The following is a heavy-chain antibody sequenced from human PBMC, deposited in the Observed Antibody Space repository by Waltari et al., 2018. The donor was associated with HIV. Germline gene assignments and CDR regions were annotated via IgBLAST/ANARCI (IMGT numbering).Heavy chain of an antibody. J-gene: IGHJ2*01. Sequence: QLVESGGGLVQPGRSLRLSCGGSGFSFSSNDMHWVRQVRGKGLEWVSGIGSNGATYYADSVKGRFTISRDNAKNSLYLQMNSLQVEDTAMYYCAKDWTPIGLWYFDLRGRGTLVTVSS. D-gene: IGHD1-1*01. CDR3: AKDWTPIGLWYFDL. CDR1: GFSFSSND. CDR2: IGSNGAT. V-gene: IGHV3-13*01.